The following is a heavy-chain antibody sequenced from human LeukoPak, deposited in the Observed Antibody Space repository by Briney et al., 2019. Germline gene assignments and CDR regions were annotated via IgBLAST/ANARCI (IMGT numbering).Heavy chain of an antibody. D-gene: IGHD2-21*02. V-gene: IGHV4-4*02. CDR3: ARGLGDGGDYPRYGMDV. CDR1: GASMTSSNW. J-gene: IGHJ6*02. CDR2: ISHSGST. Sequence: SETLSLTCAISGASMTSSNWWSWVRQPPGKGLEWIGEISHSGSTNYNPSLKSRVTISVDTSKNQFSLKLSSVTAADTAVYYCARGLGDGGDYPRYGMDVWGQGTTVTVSS.